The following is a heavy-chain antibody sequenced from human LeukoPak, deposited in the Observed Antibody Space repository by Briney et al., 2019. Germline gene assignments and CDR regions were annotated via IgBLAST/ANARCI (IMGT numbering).Heavy chain of an antibody. V-gene: IGHV3-15*07. Sequence: GGSLRLSCAASGFTLSDAWMNWVRKALGKGLEWVGRITSKSDGETIDYAAPVKDRFTLSRDDSKNTLYLQMNSLKTEDTAVYYCAPVTEINLPDYWGQGTLVTVSS. D-gene: IGHD1-20*01. CDR1: GFTLSDAW. J-gene: IGHJ4*02. CDR2: ITSKSDGETI. CDR3: APVTEINLPDY.